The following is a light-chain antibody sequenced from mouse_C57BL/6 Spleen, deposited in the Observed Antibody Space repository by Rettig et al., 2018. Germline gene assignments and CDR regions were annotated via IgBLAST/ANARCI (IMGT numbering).Light chain of an antibody. J-gene: IGKJ4*01. CDR1: SSVSY. CDR3: QQRSSYPFT. V-gene: IGKV4-57*01. CDR2: GTS. Sequence: PGEKVTITCSASSSVSYMHWFQQKPGTSPKLWIYGTSNLASGVPARFSGSGSGTSYSLTISRMEAEDAATYYCQQRSSYPFTFGSGTKLEIK.